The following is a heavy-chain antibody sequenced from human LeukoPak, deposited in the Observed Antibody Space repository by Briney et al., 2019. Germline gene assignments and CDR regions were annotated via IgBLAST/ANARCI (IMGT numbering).Heavy chain of an antibody. CDR1: GGSFSGYY. J-gene: IGHJ3*02. V-gene: IGHV4-34*01. D-gene: IGHD3-10*01. CDR2: IYYSGST. Sequence: PSETLSLTCAVYGGSFSGYYWSWIRQPPGKGLEWIGSIYYSGSTYYNPSLKSRVTISVDTSKNQFSLKLSSVTAAGTAVYYCASLSALLWFGLGAFDIWGQGTMVTVSS. CDR3: ASLSALLWFGLGAFDI.